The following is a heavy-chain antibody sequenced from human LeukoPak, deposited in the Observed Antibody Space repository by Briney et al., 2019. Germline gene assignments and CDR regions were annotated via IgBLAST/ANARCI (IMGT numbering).Heavy chain of an antibody. CDR3: ARDRHGWSGYYFDY. D-gene: IGHD3-3*01. J-gene: IGHJ4*02. CDR2: IYYSGST. CDR1: GGSISSGDYC. V-gene: IGHV4-30-4*01. Sequence: SQTLSLTCTVSGGSISSGDYCWSWIRQPPGKGLEWIGYIYYSGSTYYNPSLKSRVTISVDTSKNQFSLKLSSVTAADTAVYYCARDRHGWSGYYFDYWGQGTLVTVSS.